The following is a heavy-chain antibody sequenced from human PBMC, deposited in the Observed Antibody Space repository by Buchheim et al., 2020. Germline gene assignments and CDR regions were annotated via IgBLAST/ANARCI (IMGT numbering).Heavy chain of an antibody. V-gene: IGHV3-23*01. CDR3: AKVGTQEDYYYYYGMDV. J-gene: IGHJ6*02. Sequence: EVQLLESGGGLVQPGGSLRLSCAASGFTFSSYAMSWVRQAPGKGLEWVSAISGSGGSTYYADSVKGRFTISRDNSKTTLYLQMNSLRAEDTAVYYCAKVGTQEDYYYYYGMDVWGQGTT. CDR1: GFTFSSYA. CDR2: ISGSGGST.